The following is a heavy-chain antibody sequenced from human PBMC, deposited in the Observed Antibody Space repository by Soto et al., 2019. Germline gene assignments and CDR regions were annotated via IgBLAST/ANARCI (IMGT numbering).Heavy chain of an antibody. V-gene: IGHV3-23*01. CDR1: GFTFSSYA. D-gene: IGHD2-8*01. J-gene: IGHJ4*02. Sequence: GGSLRLSCAASGFTFSSYAMSWVRQAPGKGLGWVSAISGSGGSTYYADSVKGRFTISRDNSKNTLYLQMNSLRAEDTAVYYCAKDLSFLKVYASDYWGQGTLVTVSS. CDR3: AKDLSFLKVYASDY. CDR2: ISGSGGST.